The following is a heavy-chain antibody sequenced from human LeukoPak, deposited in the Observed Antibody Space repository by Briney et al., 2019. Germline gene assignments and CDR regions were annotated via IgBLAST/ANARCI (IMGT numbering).Heavy chain of an antibody. CDR3: AEGVRYSSGWYGYYFDY. Sequence: ASVKVSCKASGGTFSSYAISWVRQAPGQGLEWMGGIIPIFGTANYAQKFQGRITITADESTSTAYMELNSLRAEDTAVYYCAEGVRYSSGWYGYYFDYWGQGTLVTVSS. V-gene: IGHV1-69*13. J-gene: IGHJ4*02. CDR1: GGTFSSYA. D-gene: IGHD6-19*01. CDR2: IIPIFGTA.